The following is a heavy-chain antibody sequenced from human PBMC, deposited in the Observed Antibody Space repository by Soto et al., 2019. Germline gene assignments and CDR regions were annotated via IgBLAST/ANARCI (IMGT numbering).Heavy chain of an antibody. J-gene: IGHJ4*02. V-gene: IGHV3-53*01. D-gene: IGHD6-13*01. CDR1: GFTVSSNY. CDR2: IYSGGST. CDR3: ARDHGAAAGGFDY. Sequence: PGGSLRLSCAASGFTVSSNYMSWVRQAPGKGLEWVSVIYSGGSTYYADSVKGRFTISRDNSKNTLYLQMNSLRAEDTAVYYCARDHGAAAGGFDYWGQGTLVTVSS.